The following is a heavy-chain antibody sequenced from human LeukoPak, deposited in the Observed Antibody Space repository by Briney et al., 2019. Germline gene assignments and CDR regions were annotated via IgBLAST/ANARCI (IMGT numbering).Heavy chain of an antibody. D-gene: IGHD7-27*01. CDR2: MYYSGGT. CDR3: AGTGLFFDY. CDR1: GASISGYY. J-gene: IGHJ4*02. Sequence: SETLSLTCRVSGASISGYYWSWIRQPPGKRLEWIGHMYYSGGTTYNPSLKSRVSISLDTSKKHFSLKLSSVTAADTAVYYCAGTGLFFDYWSQGTLVTVSS. V-gene: IGHV4-59*01.